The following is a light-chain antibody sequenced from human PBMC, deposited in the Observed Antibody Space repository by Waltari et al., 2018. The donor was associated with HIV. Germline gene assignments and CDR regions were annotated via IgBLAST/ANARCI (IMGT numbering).Light chain of an antibody. V-gene: IGLV1-40*01. CDR1: SSNIGAGSG. CDR2: GDN. CDR3: QSYENSLGGLYV. Sequence: VLTQPPSVSGAPGQRVTVSCTGSSSNIGAGSGVHWYKQVPGTAPKLVLHGDNPRPSGVPDRSAASRSGPSVPLASTGLQTDDEADYYCQSYENSLGGLYVFGTGTKVTVL. J-gene: IGLJ1*01.